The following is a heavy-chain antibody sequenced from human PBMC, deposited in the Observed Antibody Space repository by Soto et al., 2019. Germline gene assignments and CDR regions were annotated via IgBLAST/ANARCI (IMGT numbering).Heavy chain of an antibody. V-gene: IGHV3-66*01. J-gene: IGHJ6*03. CDR2: IYSGGST. CDR3: ARDPYGDYDYYYMDV. D-gene: IGHD4-17*01. Sequence: GGSLRLSCAASGFTVSSNYMSWVRQAPGKGLEWVSVIYSGGSTYYADSVKGRFTISRDNSKNTLYLQMNSLRAEDTAVYYCARDPYGDYDYYYMDVWGKGTTVTVSS. CDR1: GFTVSSNY.